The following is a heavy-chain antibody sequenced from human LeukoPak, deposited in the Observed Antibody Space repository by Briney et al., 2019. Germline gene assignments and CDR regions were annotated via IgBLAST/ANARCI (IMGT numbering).Heavy chain of an antibody. Sequence: VSVKVSCKASGYTFTTYGISWVRQAPGQRLEWIGWSSPYSGNTDYAQKFQGRVTMTTDASTTTAYMELRSLISDDTAVYYCARADPTNSGDEYFDYWGQGTLITVSS. CDR2: SSPYSGNT. CDR3: ARADPTNSGDEYFDY. J-gene: IGHJ4*02. V-gene: IGHV1-18*01. D-gene: IGHD6-25*01. CDR1: GYTFTTYG.